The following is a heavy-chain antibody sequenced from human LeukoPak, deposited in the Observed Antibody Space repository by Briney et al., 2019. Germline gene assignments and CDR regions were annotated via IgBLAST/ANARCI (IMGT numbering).Heavy chain of an antibody. CDR2: ISSSGSTI. J-gene: IGHJ4*02. CDR3: ARGTHRYYDSSGYLDY. Sequence: PGGSLRLSCAASGFAFSDYYMSWIRQAPGKGLEWVSYISSSGSTIYYADSVKGRFTISRDNAKNSLYLQMNSLRAEDTAVYYCARGTHRYYDSSGYLDYWGQGTLVTVSS. CDR1: GFAFSDYY. D-gene: IGHD3-22*01. V-gene: IGHV3-11*01.